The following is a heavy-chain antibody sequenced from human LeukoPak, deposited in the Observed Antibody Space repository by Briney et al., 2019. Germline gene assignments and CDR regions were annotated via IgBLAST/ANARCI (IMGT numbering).Heavy chain of an antibody. CDR2: IYYSGST. J-gene: IGHJ6*02. V-gene: IGHV4-61*08. CDR3: AGVIGVVVPAAISPPINYYYGMDV. CDR1: GASVSSGGYY. D-gene: IGHD2-2*01. Sequence: SETLSLTCTVSGASVSSGGYYWSWLRQPPGKGLEWIGYIYYSGSTNYNPSLKSRVTISVDTSKNQFSLKLSSVTAADTAVYYCAGVIGVVVPAAISPPINYYYGMDVWGQGTTVTVSS.